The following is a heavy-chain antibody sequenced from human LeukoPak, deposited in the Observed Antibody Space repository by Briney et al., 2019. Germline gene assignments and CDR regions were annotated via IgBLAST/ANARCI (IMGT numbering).Heavy chain of an antibody. CDR3: ARDRRALEWEQIPGRFDP. CDR1: GGTFSRYA. D-gene: IGHD1-26*01. J-gene: IGHJ5*02. V-gene: IGHV1-69*01. CDR2: IIPIFGTA. Sequence: GASVKVSCKASGGTFSRYAISWVRQAPGQGLEWMGGIIPIFGTAKYAQQFQGRVTITADESTSTAYMELSSLRSEDTAVYYCARDRRALEWEQIPGRFDPWGQGTLVTVSS.